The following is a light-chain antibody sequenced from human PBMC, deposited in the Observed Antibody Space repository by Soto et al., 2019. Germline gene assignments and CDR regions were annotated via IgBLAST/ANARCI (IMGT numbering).Light chain of an antibody. Sequence: DIQMTQSPSTLSASVGDRVSITCRASQSIGDWLAWYQQKPGKAPKLLIYKASNLQSGVPSRFSGSGSGTDFTLTISIMQPDDFESYYCQHYDSYSPTWTFGQGTKVDIK. CDR3: QHYDSYSPTWT. J-gene: IGKJ1*01. CDR1: QSIGDW. V-gene: IGKV1-5*03. CDR2: KAS.